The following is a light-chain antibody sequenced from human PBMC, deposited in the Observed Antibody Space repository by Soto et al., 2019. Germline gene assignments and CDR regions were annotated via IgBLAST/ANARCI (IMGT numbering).Light chain of an antibody. Sequence: EIVLTQSPGTLSLSPGERATLSCRASQSVSSSYVAWYQLKPGQAPRLFIYGASSRATGIPDRFSGSGSGTGFTLSITRLGPEDFEVYYCQQYGSPPPTFGGGTKVETK. CDR1: QSVSSSY. V-gene: IGKV3-20*01. J-gene: IGKJ4*01. CDR3: QQYGSPPPT. CDR2: GAS.